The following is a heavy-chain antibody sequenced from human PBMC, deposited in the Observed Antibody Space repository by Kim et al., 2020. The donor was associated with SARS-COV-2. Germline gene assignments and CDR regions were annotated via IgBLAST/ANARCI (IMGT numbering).Heavy chain of an antibody. CDR3: ARDPLAGNGFDY. J-gene: IGHJ4*02. Sequence: NTNPPLKSRVTISVDTSKNQFSLKLSSVTAADTAVYYCARDPLAGNGFDYWGQGTLVTVSS. D-gene: IGHD6-19*01. V-gene: IGHV4-59*01.